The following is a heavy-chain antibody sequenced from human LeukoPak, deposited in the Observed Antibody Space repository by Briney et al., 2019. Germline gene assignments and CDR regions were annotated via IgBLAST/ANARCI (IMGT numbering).Heavy chain of an antibody. D-gene: IGHD1-26*01. CDR1: EFAFTGHS. Sequence: SGGSLRLSCVASEFAFTGHSMHWVRQAPGKGLEWVAVVSNDGKTIFYADSLKGRFTVSTDNSKNTVYLQVNSLRDEDAAVYYCAREKQLGGTPFDFWGQGSLVTVSS. CDR3: AREKQLGGTPFDF. CDR2: VSNDGKTI. V-gene: IGHV3-30*04. J-gene: IGHJ4*02.